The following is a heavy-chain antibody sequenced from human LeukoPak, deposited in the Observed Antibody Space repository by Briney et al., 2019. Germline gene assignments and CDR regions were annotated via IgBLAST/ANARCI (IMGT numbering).Heavy chain of an antibody. V-gene: IGHV3-21*01. CDR3: AKSTRAVMAMMDV. CDR2: ISSRSTYI. D-gene: IGHD3-16*01. CDR1: GLTLRLFS. Sequence: PGGSLRLSCAASGLTLRLFSMNWVRQAPGKGLEWVSSISSRSTYIYHADSVMGRFTISRDNAKNSLFLQMNSLRAEDTAVYFCAKSTRAVMAMMDVWGKGTTVTVSS. J-gene: IGHJ6*04.